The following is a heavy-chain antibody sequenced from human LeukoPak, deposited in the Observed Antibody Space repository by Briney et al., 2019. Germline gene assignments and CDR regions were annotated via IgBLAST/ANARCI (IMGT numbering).Heavy chain of an antibody. CDR2: IKQDGSEK. Sequence: GGSLRLSCAASGFTFSSYWKSWVRQAPGKGLEWVANIKQDGSEKYYVDSVKGRFTISRDNAKNSLYLQMNSLRAEDTAVYYCARDANWFDPWGQGTLVTVSS. J-gene: IGHJ5*02. CDR1: GFTFSSYW. V-gene: IGHV3-7*01. CDR3: ARDANWFDP.